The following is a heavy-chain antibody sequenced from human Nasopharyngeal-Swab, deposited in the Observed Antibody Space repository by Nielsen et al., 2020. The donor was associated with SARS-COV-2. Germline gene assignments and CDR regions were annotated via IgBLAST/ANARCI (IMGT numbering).Heavy chain of an antibody. J-gene: IGHJ3*02. D-gene: IGHD4-23*01. CDR1: GFTLSSYS. CDR3: ARVDYGGNLDAFDI. Sequence: GESLKISCAASGFTLSSYSMNWVRQAPGKGLEWVSYISSSSTIYYADSVKGRFTISRDNAKNSLYLQMNSLRAEDTAVYYCARVDYGGNLDAFDIWGQGTMVTVSS. V-gene: IGHV3-48*01. CDR2: ISSSSTI.